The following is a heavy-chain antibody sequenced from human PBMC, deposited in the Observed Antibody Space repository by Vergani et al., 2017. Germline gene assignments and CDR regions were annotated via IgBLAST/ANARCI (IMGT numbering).Heavy chain of an antibody. CDR3: AREDSSSAAGDY. D-gene: IGHD6-6*01. CDR1: GYTFTSYD. V-gene: IGHV1-8*01. Sequence: QVQLVQSGAEVKKPGASVKVSCKASGYTFTSYDINWVRQATGQGLEWMGWMNPNSGNTGYAQKLQGRVTMTTDTSTSTAYMELRSLRSDDTAVYYCAREDSSSAAGDYWGQGTLVTVSS. CDR2: MNPNSGNT. J-gene: IGHJ4*02.